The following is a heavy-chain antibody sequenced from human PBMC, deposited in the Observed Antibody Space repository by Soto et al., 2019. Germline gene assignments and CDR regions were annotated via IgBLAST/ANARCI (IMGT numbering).Heavy chain of an antibody. CDR1: GGTFSSYA. V-gene: IGHV1-69*01. D-gene: IGHD6-6*01. J-gene: IGHJ5*02. Sequence: QVQLVQSGAEVKKPGSSVKVSCKASGGTFSSYAISWVRQAPGQGLEWMGGIIPIFGTAHYAQKFQGRVTITADESKSTAYIEVSSLRSEDTAVYYCAKGSTIIAARRGWFDPWGQGTLVTVSS. CDR3: AKGSTIIAARRGWFDP. CDR2: IIPIFGTA.